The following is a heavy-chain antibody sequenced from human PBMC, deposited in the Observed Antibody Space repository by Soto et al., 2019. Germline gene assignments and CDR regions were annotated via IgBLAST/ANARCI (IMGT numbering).Heavy chain of an antibody. J-gene: IGHJ4*02. V-gene: IGHV5-51*01. CDR3: ARRYGPNSEIDY. Sequence: GESLKIACKGSGYSFTSNWIVWVRQMPGKGLEWMGIIYPGDSDTTYSPSFQGQVTISADKSISTAYLQWSSLKASDTAIYYCARRYGPNSEIDYWGQGTLVTVSS. CDR1: GYSFTSNW. D-gene: IGHD4-17*01. CDR2: IYPGDSDT.